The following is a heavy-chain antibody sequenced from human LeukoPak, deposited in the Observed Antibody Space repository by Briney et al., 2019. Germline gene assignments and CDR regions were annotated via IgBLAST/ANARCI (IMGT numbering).Heavy chain of an antibody. D-gene: IGHD3-10*01. V-gene: IGHV1-24*01. CDR1: GYTLTELS. Sequence: ASVKVSCKVSGYTLTELSMHWVRQAPGKGLEWMGGFDPEDGETIYAQKFQGRVTMTEDTSTDTAYMELSSLRSEDTAVYYCATDLRGLLWFGELLEAEYFQHWGQGTLVTVSS. J-gene: IGHJ1*01. CDR2: FDPEDGET. CDR3: ATDLRGLLWFGELLEAEYFQH.